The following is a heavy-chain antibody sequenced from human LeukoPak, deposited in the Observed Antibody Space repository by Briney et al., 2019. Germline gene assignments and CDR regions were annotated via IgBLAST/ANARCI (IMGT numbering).Heavy chain of an antibody. J-gene: IGHJ4*02. Sequence: PGGSLRLSCAASGFTFSNYWMSWVRQAPGKGLEWVANIRQDGSEKYYVDSMRGRFTISRDNAKNSLYLQMSSLRVEDTAIYYCATDGGPFDHWGQGTLVTVSS. CDR2: IRQDGSEK. D-gene: IGHD3-3*01. CDR1: GFTFSNYW. V-gene: IGHV3-7*01. CDR3: ATDGGPFDH.